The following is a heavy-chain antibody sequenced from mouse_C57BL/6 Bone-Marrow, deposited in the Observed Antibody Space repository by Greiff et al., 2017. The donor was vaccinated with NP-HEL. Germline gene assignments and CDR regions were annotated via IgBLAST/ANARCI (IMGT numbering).Heavy chain of an antibody. Sequence: QVTLKVSGPGILQPSQTLSLTCSFSGFSLPTFGMAVGWIRQPSGQGLEWLAHILCDDAKYYNPALKSRLTISKDTSKNQVFLKIDNVDTSDTATYYWARPDYWGQGTTLTVSS. CDR2: ILCDDAK. CDR1: GFSLPTFGMA. V-gene: IGHV8-8*01. CDR3: ARPDY. J-gene: IGHJ2*01.